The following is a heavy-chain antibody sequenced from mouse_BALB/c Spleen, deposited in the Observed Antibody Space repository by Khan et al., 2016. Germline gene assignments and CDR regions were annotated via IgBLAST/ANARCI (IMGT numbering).Heavy chain of an antibody. J-gene: IGHJ3*01. Sequence: QVQLQQSGAELARPGASVKLSCKASGYTFTSYWMQWVKQRPGQGLQWIGTIYPGDGDTRYTQKFKGKATLTADKSPSTAYMELSSLASEDSAVYYCGRGGYGNYDFAYWGQGTLVTVSA. D-gene: IGHD2-1*01. CDR2: IYPGDGDT. CDR1: GYTFTSYW. CDR3: GRGGYGNYDFAY. V-gene: IGHV1-87*01.